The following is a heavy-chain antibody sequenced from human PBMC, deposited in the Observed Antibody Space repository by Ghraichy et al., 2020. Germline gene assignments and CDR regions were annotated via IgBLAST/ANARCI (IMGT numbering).Heavy chain of an antibody. Sequence: SETLSLTCAVSGYSISSGYYWGWIRQPPGKGLEWIGSIYHSGSTYYNPSLKSRVTISVDTSKNQFSLKLSSVTAADTAVYYCARDGFDYGDYVGWFDPWGQGTLVTVSS. CDR1: GYSISSGYY. V-gene: IGHV4-38-2*02. D-gene: IGHD4-17*01. CDR2: IYHSGST. J-gene: IGHJ5*02. CDR3: ARDGFDYGDYVGWFDP.